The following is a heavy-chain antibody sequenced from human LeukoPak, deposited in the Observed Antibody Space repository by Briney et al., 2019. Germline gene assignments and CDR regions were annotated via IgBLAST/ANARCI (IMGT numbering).Heavy chain of an antibody. CDR3: AREVAGIQLFDY. CDR2: IHYSGTT. CDR1: GGSISSYY. D-gene: IGHD5-18*01. Sequence: SETLSLTCSVSGGSISSYYWSWIRQPPGKGLEWIGYIHYSGTTNYNPSLESRVAISVDTSNNQFSLKLSSVTAADTAVYYCAREVAGIQLFDYWGQGTLVTVSS. J-gene: IGHJ4*02. V-gene: IGHV4-59*01.